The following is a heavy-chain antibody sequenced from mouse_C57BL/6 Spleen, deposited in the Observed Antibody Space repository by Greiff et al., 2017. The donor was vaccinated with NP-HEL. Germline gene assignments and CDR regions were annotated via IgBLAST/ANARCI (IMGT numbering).Heavy chain of an antibody. V-gene: IGHV5-16*01. J-gene: IGHJ1*03. CDR1: GFTFSDYY. CDR2: INYDGSST. Sequence: EVKVVESEGGLVQPGSSMKLSCTASGFTFSDYYMAWVRQVPEKGLEWVANINYDGSSTYYLDSLKSRFIISSDNAKNILYLQMSSLKSEDTATYYCARDRNYGSSSFWYFDVWGTGTTVTVSS. CDR3: ARDRNYGSSSFWYFDV. D-gene: IGHD1-1*01.